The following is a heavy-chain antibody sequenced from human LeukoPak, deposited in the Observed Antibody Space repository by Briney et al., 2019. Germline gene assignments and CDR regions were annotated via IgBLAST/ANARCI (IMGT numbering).Heavy chain of an antibody. J-gene: IGHJ4*02. CDR1: GFTFSSYW. V-gene: IGHV3-74*01. CDR2: FNSDGSRT. Sequence: GGSLRLSCAASGFTFSSYWMHWVRQAPGKGLVWVSRFNSDGSRTNYADSVKGRFTISRDNAKNTLYLQINSLRIEDTAVYYGARGMASGAFDYWGQGTLVTVSS. CDR3: ARGMASGAFDY. D-gene: IGHD6-19*01.